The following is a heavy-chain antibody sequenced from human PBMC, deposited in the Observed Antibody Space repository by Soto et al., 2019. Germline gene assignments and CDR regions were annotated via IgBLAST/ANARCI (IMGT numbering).Heavy chain of an antibody. CDR1: GGSFSGYY. V-gene: IGHV4-34*01. CDR3: ARGGSVGTTYYDILTGSYYYYGMDV. J-gene: IGHJ6*02. Sequence: QVQLQQWGAGLLKPSETLSLTCAVYGGSFSGYYWSWIRQPLGKGLEWIGEINHSGSTNYNPSLKSRVTISVDTSKNQFSLKLSSVTAADTAVYYCARGGSVGTTYYDILTGSYYYYGMDVWGQGTTVTVSS. D-gene: IGHD3-9*01. CDR2: INHSGST.